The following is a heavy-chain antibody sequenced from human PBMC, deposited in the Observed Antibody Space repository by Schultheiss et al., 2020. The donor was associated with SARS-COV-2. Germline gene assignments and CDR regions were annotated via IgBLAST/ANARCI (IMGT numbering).Heavy chain of an antibody. CDR2: ISSNGGST. Sequence: GGSLRLSCAASGFTFSSYGMHWVRQAPGKGLEYVSAISSNGGSTYYADSVKGRFTISRDNAKNSLYLQMNSLRAEDTAVYYCARDSEACPFDYWGQGTLVTVSS. CDR3: ARDSEACPFDY. J-gene: IGHJ4*02. CDR1: GFTFSSYG. V-gene: IGHV3-64*04.